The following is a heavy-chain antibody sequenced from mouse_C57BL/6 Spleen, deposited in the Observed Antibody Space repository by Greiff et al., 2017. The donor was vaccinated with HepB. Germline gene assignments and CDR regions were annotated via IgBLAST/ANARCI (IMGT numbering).Heavy chain of an antibody. D-gene: IGHD2-3*01. J-gene: IGHJ3*01. CDR2: IDPSDSET. Sequence: QQSCKASGYTFTSYWMHWVKQRPIQGLEWIGNIDPSDSETHYNQKFKDKATLTVDKSSSTAYMQLSSLTSEDSAVYYCARDYDGYYVGAYWGQGTLVTVSA. CDR1: GYTFTSYW. V-gene: IGHV1-52*01. CDR3: ARDYDGYYVGAY.